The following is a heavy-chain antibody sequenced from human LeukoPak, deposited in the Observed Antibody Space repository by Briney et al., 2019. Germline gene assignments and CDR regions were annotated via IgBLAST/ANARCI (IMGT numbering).Heavy chain of an antibody. CDR3: ARLHCTGGVCYLDY. Sequence: TGGSLRLSCAASGFTFSSHSMNWVRQAPGKGLEWVSSISSSSSYIYYADSVKGRFTISRDNAKNSLYLQMNSLRAEDTAVYYCARLHCTGGVCYLDYWGQGTLVTVSS. J-gene: IGHJ4*02. CDR2: ISSSSSYI. D-gene: IGHD2-8*02. CDR1: GFTFSSHS. V-gene: IGHV3-21*01.